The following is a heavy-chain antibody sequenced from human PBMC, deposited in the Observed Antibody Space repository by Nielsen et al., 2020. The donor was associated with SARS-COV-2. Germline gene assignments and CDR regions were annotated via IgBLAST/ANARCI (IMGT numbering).Heavy chain of an antibody. CDR3: ARTYCSNGICYRFDY. CDR2: ITSERST. V-gene: IGHV3-69-1*02. CDR1: GFTFNDYY. J-gene: IGHJ4*02. Sequence: GESLKISCAASGFTFNDYYMSWIRQAPGKGLEWVSSITSERSTSYRDSVEGRFTISRDNARNSLYLQMNSLRAEDTAVYYCARTYCSNGICYRFDYWGQGTLVTVSS. D-gene: IGHD2-8*01.